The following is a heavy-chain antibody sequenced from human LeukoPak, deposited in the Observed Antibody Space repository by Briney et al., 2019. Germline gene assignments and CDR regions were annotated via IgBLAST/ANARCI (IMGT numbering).Heavy chain of an antibody. CDR1: GYTFTGYY. V-gene: IGHV1-24*01. D-gene: IGHD2-2*01. J-gene: IGHJ4*02. CDR3: ATEGYCSSTSCYAPRGSLDY. Sequence: VASVKVSCKASGYTFTGYYVHWVRQAPGQGLEWMGGFDPEDGETIYAQKFQGRVTMTEDTSTDTAYMELSSLRSEDTAVYYCATEGYCSSTSCYAPRGSLDYWGQGTLVTVSS. CDR2: FDPEDGET.